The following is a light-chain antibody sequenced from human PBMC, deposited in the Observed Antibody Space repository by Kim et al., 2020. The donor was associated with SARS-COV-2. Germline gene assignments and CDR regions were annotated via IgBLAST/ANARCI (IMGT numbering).Light chain of an antibody. J-gene: IGKJ3*01. CDR1: QSVSSN. CDR2: GAS. Sequence: PGERATRSCRASQSVSSNLAWYQQKPGQAPRLRIYGASTRATGIPARFSGSGSGTEFTLTISSLQSEDFAVYYCQQYNNWPPVFTFGPGTKVDIK. CDR3: QQYNNWPPVFT. V-gene: IGKV3-15*01.